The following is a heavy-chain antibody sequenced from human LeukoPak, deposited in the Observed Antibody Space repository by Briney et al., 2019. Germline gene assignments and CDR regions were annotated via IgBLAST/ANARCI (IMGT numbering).Heavy chain of an antibody. CDR2: IYHSGST. CDR3: ARELISDDAFDI. J-gene: IGHJ3*02. CDR1: GGSISSGGYY. Sequence: SETLSLTCTVSGGSISSGGYYWSWIRQPPGKGLEWIGEIYHSGSTNYNPSLKSRVTISVDKSKNQFSLKLSSVTAADTAVYYCARELISDDAFDIWGQGTMVTVSS. V-gene: IGHV4-30-2*01. D-gene: IGHD2/OR15-2a*01.